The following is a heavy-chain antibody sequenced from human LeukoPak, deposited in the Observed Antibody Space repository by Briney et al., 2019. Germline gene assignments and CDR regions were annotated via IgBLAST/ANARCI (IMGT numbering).Heavy chain of an antibody. D-gene: IGHD2-15*01. V-gene: IGHV3-48*03. CDR2: ISSSSSTI. CDR3: ARWRYCSGGSCYSEDY. CDR1: GFTFSSYE. J-gene: IGHJ4*02. Sequence: GGSLRLSCAASGFTFSSYEMNWVRQAPGKGLEWVSYISSSSSTIYYADSVKGRFTISRDNAKNSLYLQMNSLRAEDTALYYCARWRYCSGGSCYSEDYWGQGTLVTVSS.